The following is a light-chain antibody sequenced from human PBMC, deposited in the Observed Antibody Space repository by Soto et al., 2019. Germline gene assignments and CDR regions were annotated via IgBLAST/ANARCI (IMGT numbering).Light chain of an antibody. V-gene: IGKV3D-15*01. Sequence: EIVMTQSPATLSVSPGERVTLACRASQSISSNLAWYQQKPGQAPRRPIYVASIRATGIPARLSVCGSGAEFSLTISSLRSEDFAVYYCPKYNWHPSITFGGGNKVEI. CDR2: VAS. CDR1: QSISSN. CDR3: PKYNWHPSIT. J-gene: IGKJ4*01.